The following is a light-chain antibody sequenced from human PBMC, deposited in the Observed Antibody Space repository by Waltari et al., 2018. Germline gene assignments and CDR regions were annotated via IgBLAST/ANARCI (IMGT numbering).Light chain of an antibody. CDR3: QQYGTSSYS. V-gene: IGKV3-20*01. J-gene: IGKJ2*03. Sequence: EIVLTQSPGTLSLSPGERATLSCRASQSVSNNYLAWYQQKLGQAPRLLIDGASTRASGIPDRFSGSGSGTDFTLTISRLEPEDFAVYYCQQYGTSSYSFGQGTKLEIK. CDR2: GAS. CDR1: QSVSNNY.